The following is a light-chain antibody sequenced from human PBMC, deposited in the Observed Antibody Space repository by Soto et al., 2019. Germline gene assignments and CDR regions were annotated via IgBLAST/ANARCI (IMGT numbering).Light chain of an antibody. CDR3: QQRDNWPLAWT. Sequence: EIVLPQSPATLALSPGERAPLSCRASDNIHTYLSRYQQRPGQAHRLLIHDASERATGIPARFSGSGSGTDFTLTSRSLEPEDFAFYDCQQRDNWPLAWTFGQGTKVEI. J-gene: IGKJ1*01. CDR2: DAS. CDR1: DNIHTY. V-gene: IGKV3-11*01.